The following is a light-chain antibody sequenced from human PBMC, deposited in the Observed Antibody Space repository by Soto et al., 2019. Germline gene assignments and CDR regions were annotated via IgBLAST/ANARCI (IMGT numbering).Light chain of an antibody. J-gene: IGLJ1*01. CDR1: SSYVGGYNY. CDR3: RSYAGSNNLRV. V-gene: IGLV2-8*01. Sequence: QSVLTQPPSASGSPGQSVTISCTGTSSYVGGYNYVSWYQQHPGKAPKLMIYEVSKRPSGVPDRFSGSKSGNTASLTVSGLQAEDEADYYCRSYAGSNNLRVFGTGTKVPVL. CDR2: EVS.